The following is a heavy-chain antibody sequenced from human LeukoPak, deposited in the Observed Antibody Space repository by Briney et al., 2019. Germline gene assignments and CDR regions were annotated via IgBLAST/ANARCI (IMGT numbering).Heavy chain of an antibody. CDR3: ARDFSETLGV. D-gene: IGHD3-10*01. J-gene: IGHJ4*02. V-gene: IGHV3-48*02. Sequence: GGSLRLSCAASEFTFSSYSMNWVRQAPGKGLEWVSFINSNSKTIYYADSVKGQFTISRDNAKNSLYLQMDSLRDEDTAVYYCARDFSETLGVWGQGTLVTVSS. CDR2: INSNSKTI. CDR1: EFTFSSYS.